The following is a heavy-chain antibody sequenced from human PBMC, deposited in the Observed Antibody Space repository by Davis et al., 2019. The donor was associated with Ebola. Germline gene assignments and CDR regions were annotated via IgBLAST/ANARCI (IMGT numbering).Heavy chain of an antibody. CDR3: ASSVVLGSYYKGPFDY. J-gene: IGHJ4*02. V-gene: IGHV1-8*01. CDR1: GYIFTSYD. D-gene: IGHD3-10*01. Sequence: ASVPVSCKASGYIFTSYDINCVRQPTGPGLEWMGWMNPNSGNTGYAQNFQARVTITWDTSASTAYMELSSLRSEDTAVYYCASSVVLGSYYKGPFDYWGQGTLVTVSS. CDR2: MNPNSGNT.